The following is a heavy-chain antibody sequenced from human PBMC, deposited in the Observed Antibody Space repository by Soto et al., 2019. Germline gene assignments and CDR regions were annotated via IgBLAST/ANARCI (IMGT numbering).Heavy chain of an antibody. J-gene: IGHJ6*02. CDR2: ISAYNGNT. D-gene: IGHD3-3*01. CDR3: ARASGRVVIQVDYDYGMDV. CDR1: GYTFTSYG. V-gene: IGHV1-18*01. Sequence: ASVKVSCKASGYTFTSYGISWVRQAPGQGLEWMGWISAYNGNTNYAQKLQGRVTMTTGTSASTAYMELRSLRSDDTAVYYCARASGRVVIQVDYDYGMDVLAQGTTVTVPS.